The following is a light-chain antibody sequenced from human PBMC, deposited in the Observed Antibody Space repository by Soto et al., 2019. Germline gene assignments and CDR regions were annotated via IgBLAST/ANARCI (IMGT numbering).Light chain of an antibody. CDR1: SRDVGGYNY. V-gene: IGLV2-14*01. CDR3: CSFTSSSTVV. Sequence: QSALTQPASVSGTPGQSITISCTGTSRDVGGYNYVSWYQQHPGKVPKVIIYEVSYRPSGVSNRFSGSKSGNTASLTISGLQAEDVADYYCCSFTSSSTVVFGGGTKLTVL. J-gene: IGLJ3*02. CDR2: EVS.